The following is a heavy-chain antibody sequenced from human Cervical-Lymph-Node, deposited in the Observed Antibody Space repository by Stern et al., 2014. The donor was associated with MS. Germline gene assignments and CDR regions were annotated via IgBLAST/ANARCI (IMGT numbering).Heavy chain of an antibody. Sequence: QVQLVESGGGVVQPGRSLRLSCAASGFTFSSYGMHWVRQAPGKGLEWGAVIWYDGSNKYYADSVKGRFTISRDNSKNTLYLQMNSLRAEDTAVYYCARETSPSSSGGYYYGMDVWGQGTTVTVSS. CDR1: GFTFSSYG. CDR2: IWYDGSNK. D-gene: IGHD6-13*01. J-gene: IGHJ6*02. V-gene: IGHV3-33*01. CDR3: ARETSPSSSGGYYYGMDV.